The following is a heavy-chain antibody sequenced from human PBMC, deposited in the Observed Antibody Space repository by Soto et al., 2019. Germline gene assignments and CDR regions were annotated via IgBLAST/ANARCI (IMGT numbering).Heavy chain of an antibody. CDR3: ARAQLLPDDAFDA. CDR2: INGDGSST. V-gene: IGHV3-74*01. Sequence: QLVESGGGLVQPGGSLRLSCAASGFTFSHFWMHWVRQAPGKGPVWVSRINGDGSSTSHADSVKGRFTISRDNAENTLCLQMSGPRAEDTAVYYCARAQLLPDDAFDAWGRGTVVTVSS. J-gene: IGHJ3*01. D-gene: IGHD2-2*01. CDR1: GFTFSHFW.